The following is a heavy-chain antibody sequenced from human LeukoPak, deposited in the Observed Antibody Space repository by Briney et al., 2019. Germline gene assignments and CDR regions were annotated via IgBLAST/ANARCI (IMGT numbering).Heavy chain of an antibody. V-gene: IGHV1-2*02. J-gene: IGHJ1*01. CDR2: INPNSGGT. CDR1: GYTFSGYF. CDR3: ARGYYDSSDYEYFQH. D-gene: IGHD3-22*01. Sequence: ASVKVSCKASGYTFSGYFLHWVRQAPGQGLEWMGWINPNSGGTNSAQKFQGRVTMTRDTSIITAYMELSRLRSDDTAVYFCARGYYDSSDYEYFQHWGQGTLVTVSS.